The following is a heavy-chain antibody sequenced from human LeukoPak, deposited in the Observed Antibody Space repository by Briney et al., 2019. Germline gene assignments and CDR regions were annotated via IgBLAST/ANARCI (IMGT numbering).Heavy chain of an antibody. CDR3: ARGRRATVNLFLSY. V-gene: IGHV1-18*01. CDR2: ISAYNGNT. CDR1: GYTFTSYG. Sequence: ASVKVSCKASGYTFTSYGISWVRQAPGQGLEWMGWISAYNGNTNYAQKLQGRVTMTTDTSTSTAYMELSRLRSDDTAVYYCARGRRATVNLFLSYWSQGTLVTVSS. J-gene: IGHJ4*02. D-gene: IGHD4-17*01.